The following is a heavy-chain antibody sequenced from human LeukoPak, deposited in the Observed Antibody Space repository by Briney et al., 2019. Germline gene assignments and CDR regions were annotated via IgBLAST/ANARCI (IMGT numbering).Heavy chain of an antibody. CDR3: AREAHCSSTSCQCVY. J-gene: IGHJ4*02. V-gene: IGHV3-21*01. Sequence: GGSLRLSCAASGFTFSSYSMNWVRQAPGKGLEWVSSISSSSSYIYYADSVKGRFTISRDNAKNSLYLQMNSLRAEDTAVYYCAREAHCSSTSCQCVYWGQGTLVTVSS. D-gene: IGHD2-2*01. CDR2: ISSSSSYI. CDR1: GFTFSSYS.